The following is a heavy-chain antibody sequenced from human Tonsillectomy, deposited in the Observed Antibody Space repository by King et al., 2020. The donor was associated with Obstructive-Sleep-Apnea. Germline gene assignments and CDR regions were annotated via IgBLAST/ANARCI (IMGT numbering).Heavy chain of an antibody. J-gene: IGHJ4*02. Sequence: VQLQESGPGLVKPSETLSLTCTVSGGSMNSYYWSWIRRPPGKGLEWIGYIYYSGTTSYNPSLKSRLTISIDTSNNQFSLNLNSVTAADTAVYYCARGTMIDYWGRGTLVTVSS. V-gene: IGHV4-59*01. D-gene: IGHD1-7*01. CDR1: GGSMNSYY. CDR2: IYYSGTT. CDR3: ARGTMIDY.